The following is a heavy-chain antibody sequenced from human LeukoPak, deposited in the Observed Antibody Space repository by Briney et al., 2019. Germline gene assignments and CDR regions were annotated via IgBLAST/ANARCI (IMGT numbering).Heavy chain of an antibody. V-gene: IGHV3-30-3*01. CDR3: ARGHPQPRVIAVAGNFDS. CDR1: RFTFSSYA. Sequence: GGSLRLSCAASRFTFSSYAMHWVRQAPGKGLHWVAAISYDGTNKYYADSVKGRFTISRDNSKNTLYLQMNSLRADDTAVFYCARGHPQPRVIAVAGNFDSWGQGTLVTVSS. J-gene: IGHJ4*02. CDR2: ISYDGTNK. D-gene: IGHD6-19*01.